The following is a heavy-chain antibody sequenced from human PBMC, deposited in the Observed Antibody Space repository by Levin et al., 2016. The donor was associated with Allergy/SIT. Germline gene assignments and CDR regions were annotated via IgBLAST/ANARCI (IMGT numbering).Heavy chain of an antibody. Sequence: LSLTCAASGFAFSSYVLHWVRRAPGKGPEWVSAIGTGGDTYYADSVMGRFTISRDNAKKSLYLQMNSLIAEDMAVYYCARDEHIVVVPAAIAYYYGMDVWGQGTTVTVSS. V-gene: IGHV3-47*02. CDR2: IGTGGDT. J-gene: IGHJ6*02. CDR3: ARDEHIVVVPAAIAYYYGMDV. CDR1: GFAFSSYV. D-gene: IGHD2-2*02.